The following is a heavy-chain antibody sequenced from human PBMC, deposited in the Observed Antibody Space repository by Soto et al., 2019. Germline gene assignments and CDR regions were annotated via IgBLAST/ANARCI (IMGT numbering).Heavy chain of an antibody. V-gene: IGHV5-51*01. Sequence: PGESLKISCKASGYSFTSYSIGWVRQMPGKGLEWMGIIYPGDSDTGYSPSFQGQVTISADKSISTAYLQWSSLKASDTAMYYCARIGYYDSSGYYAPPDAFDIWGQGTMVTVSS. D-gene: IGHD3-22*01. CDR3: ARIGYYDSSGYYAPPDAFDI. CDR1: GYSFTSYS. CDR2: IYPGDSDT. J-gene: IGHJ3*02.